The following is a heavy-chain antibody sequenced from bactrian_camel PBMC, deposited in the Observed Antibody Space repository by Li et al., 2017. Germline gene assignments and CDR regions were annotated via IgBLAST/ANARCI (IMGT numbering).Heavy chain of an antibody. D-gene: IGHD1*01. Sequence: HVQLVESGGGSVQPGGTLRLSCVRSKSTVTISRMAWFRQTPGKEREGLAVIRSDGILAYSESVRGRFTISGDIAKNTLYLEMTNLEPEDTAMYYCAADPQWAASLSRSLSTRDFGYWGQGTQVTVSS. CDR2: IRSDGIL. CDR1: KSTVTISR. J-gene: IGHJ6*01. CDR3: AADPQWAASLSRSLSTRDFGY. V-gene: IGHV3S53*01.